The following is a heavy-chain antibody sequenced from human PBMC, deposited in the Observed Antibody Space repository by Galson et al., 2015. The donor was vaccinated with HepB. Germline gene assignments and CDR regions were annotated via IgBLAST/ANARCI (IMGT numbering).Heavy chain of an antibody. CDR3: AREERDCGGDCLVY. CDR2: IDFSGSST. V-gene: IGHV3-48*03. J-gene: IGHJ4*02. CDR1: GFTFSSYE. Sequence: SLRPSCAASGFTFSSYEMNWVRQAPGKGLEWVSYIDFSGSSTYSADSMKGRFTTSRDNAKNSLYLQMNSLRAEDTAVYYCAREERDCGGDCLVYWGQGTLVTVSS. D-gene: IGHD2-21*01.